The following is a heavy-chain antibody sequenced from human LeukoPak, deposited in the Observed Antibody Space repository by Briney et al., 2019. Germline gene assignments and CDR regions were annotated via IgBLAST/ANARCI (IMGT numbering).Heavy chain of an antibody. CDR1: GGPIRSYY. J-gene: IGHJ4*02. V-gene: IGHV4-59*01. D-gene: IGHD5-24*01. CDR2: TSYSGST. Sequence: SETLSLTCSVSGGPIRSYYWSWIRQPPGKGLEWIGYTSYSGSTNYNPSLKSRVTISVDTSKNQFSLKLSSATAADTAVYYCARAGDGYNNYWGQGTLVTVSS. CDR3: ARAGDGYNNY.